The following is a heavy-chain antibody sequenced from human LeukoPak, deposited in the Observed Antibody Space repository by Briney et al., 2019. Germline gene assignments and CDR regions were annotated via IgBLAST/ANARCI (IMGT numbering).Heavy chain of an antibody. V-gene: IGHV4-59*01. D-gene: IGHD1-26*01. Sequence: SETLSLTCTVSGGSISSYYWSWIRQPPGKGLEWIGYIYYSGSTNYNPSLKSRVTISVDTSKNQFSLKLSSVTAADTAVYYCARYVRNRGTFYLDYWGQGTLVTVSS. CDR3: ARYVRNRGTFYLDY. J-gene: IGHJ4*02. CDR1: GGSISSYY. CDR2: IYYSGST.